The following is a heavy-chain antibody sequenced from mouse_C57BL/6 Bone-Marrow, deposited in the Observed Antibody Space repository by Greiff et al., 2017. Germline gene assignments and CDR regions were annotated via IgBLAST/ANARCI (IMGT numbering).Heavy chain of an antibody. V-gene: IGHV1-5*01. CDR1: GYTFTSYW. CDR2: IYPGNSDT. D-gene: IGHD2-2*01. Sequence: EVQLQESGTVLARPGASVKMSCTTSGYTFTSYWMHWVKQRPGQGLEWIGAIYPGNSDTSYNQKFKGKAKLTAVTSASTAYMELSSLTNEDSAVYYCSWVKFAYWGQGTLVTVSA. J-gene: IGHJ3*01. CDR3: SWVKFAY.